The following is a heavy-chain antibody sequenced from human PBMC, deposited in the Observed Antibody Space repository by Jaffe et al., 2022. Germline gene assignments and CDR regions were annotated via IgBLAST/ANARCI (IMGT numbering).Heavy chain of an antibody. CDR3: AVRSNSGYSYGFPPLGYYYYYMDV. D-gene: IGHD5-18*01. CDR2: IIPIFGTA. J-gene: IGHJ6*03. V-gene: IGHV1-69*05. Sequence: QVQLVQSGAEVKKPGSSVKVSCKASGGTFSSYAISWVRQAPGQGLEWMGGIIPIFGTANYAQKFQGRVTITTDESTSTAYMELSSLRSEDTAVYYCAVRSNSGYSYGFPPLGYYYYYMDVWGKGTTVTVSS. CDR1: GGTFSSYA.